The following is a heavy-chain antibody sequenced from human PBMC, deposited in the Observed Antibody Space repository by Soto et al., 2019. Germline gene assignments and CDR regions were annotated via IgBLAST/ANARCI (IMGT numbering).Heavy chain of an antibody. Sequence: GGSLRLSCAASGFTFSSYGMHWVRQAPGKGLEWVAVIWYDGSNKYYADSVKGRFTISRDNSKNTLYLQMNSLRAEDTAVYYCARCGPKDYYYYMDVWGKGTTVTVSS. J-gene: IGHJ6*03. CDR3: ARCGPKDYYYYMDV. CDR1: GFTFSSYG. V-gene: IGHV3-33*01. CDR2: IWYDGSNK.